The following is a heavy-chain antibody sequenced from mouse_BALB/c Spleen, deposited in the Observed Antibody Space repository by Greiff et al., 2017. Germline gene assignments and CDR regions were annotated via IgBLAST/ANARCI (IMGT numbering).Heavy chain of an antibody. V-gene: IGHV1-9*01. CDR3: ARKDTTRSDLAWFAY. D-gene: IGHD2-12*01. Sequence: VQLVESGAELMKPGASVKISCKATGYTFSSYWIEWVKQRPGHGLEWIGEILPGSGSTNYNEKFKGKATFTADTSSNTAYMQLSSLTSEDSAVYYCARKDTTRSDLAWFAYWGQGTLVTVSA. CDR1: GYTFSSYW. CDR2: ILPGSGST. J-gene: IGHJ3*01.